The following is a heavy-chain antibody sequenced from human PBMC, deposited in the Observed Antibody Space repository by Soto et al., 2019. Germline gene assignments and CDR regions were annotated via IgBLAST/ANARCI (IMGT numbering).Heavy chain of an antibody. Sequence: SETLSLTCAVYGGSFSGYYWSWIRQPPGKGLEWIGEINHSGSTSYNPSLKSRVTISVDTSKNQFSLKLSSVTAADTAVYYCARVRITMVRGVPYFEYWGQGTLVTV. V-gene: IGHV4-34*01. D-gene: IGHD3-10*01. J-gene: IGHJ4*02. CDR1: GGSFSGYY. CDR2: INHSGST. CDR3: ARVRITMVRGVPYFEY.